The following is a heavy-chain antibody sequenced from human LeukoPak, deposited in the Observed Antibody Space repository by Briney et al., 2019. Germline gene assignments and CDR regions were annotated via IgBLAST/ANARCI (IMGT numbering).Heavy chain of an antibody. Sequence: PGGSLRLSCAASGFTFSSYSMNWVRQAPGKGLEWVSSISSSSSYIYYADSVKGRFTISRDNAKNSLYLQMNSLRAEDTAVYYCAKDGYLGWFGGLLNWFDPWGQGTLVTVSS. V-gene: IGHV3-21*01. CDR1: GFTFSSYS. CDR2: ISSSSSYI. CDR3: AKDGYLGWFGGLLNWFDP. J-gene: IGHJ5*02. D-gene: IGHD3-10*01.